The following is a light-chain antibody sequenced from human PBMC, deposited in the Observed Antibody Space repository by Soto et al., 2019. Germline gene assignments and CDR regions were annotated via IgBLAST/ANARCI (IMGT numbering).Light chain of an antibody. CDR2: RNN. J-gene: IGLJ1*01. Sequence: QSVLTQPPSASGTPGQRVTISCSGSSSNIGSNYVYWYQQLPGTAPKLLIYRNNQRPSGVPDRFSGSKSGTSASLAISGLRSEYEAYYYCAAWDDSLTRLFGTGTKVTVL. CDR3: AAWDDSLTRL. CDR1: SSNIGSNY. V-gene: IGLV1-47*01.